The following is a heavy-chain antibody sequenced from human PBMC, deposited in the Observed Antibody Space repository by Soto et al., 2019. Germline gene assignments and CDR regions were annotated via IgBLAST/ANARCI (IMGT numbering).Heavy chain of an antibody. J-gene: IGHJ4*02. Sequence: PSETLSLTCTVSGGSIYRSGYYWGWIRQPPGRGLEWIGNIDYNGVTYSNPSLKSRVTISRDTSKNQFSLKLTSVTAADTALYYCGKVLVGATGHTHSDSSGPGTLVSVSS. V-gene: IGHV4-39*01. CDR3: GKVLVGATGHTHSDS. D-gene: IGHD2-15*01. CDR2: IDYNGVT. CDR1: GGSIYRSGYY.